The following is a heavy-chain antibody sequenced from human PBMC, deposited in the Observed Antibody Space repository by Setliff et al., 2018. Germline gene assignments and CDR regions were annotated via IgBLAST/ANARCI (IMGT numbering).Heavy chain of an antibody. CDR3: VRDLNWGFDY. V-gene: IGHV3-48*01. CDR1: GFTFSGYY. Sequence: PGGSLRLSCAASGFTFSGYYMQWVRQAPGKGVECVSYIVEIGNNIHYADSVKGRFTISIDNVKNSLVLQMNSLRAEDTAVYYCVRDLNWGFDYWGLGTLVTVSS. D-gene: IGHD7-27*01. J-gene: IGHJ4*02. CDR2: IVEIGNNI.